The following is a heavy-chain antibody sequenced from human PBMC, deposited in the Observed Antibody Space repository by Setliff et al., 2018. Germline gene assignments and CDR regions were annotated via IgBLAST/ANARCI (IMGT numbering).Heavy chain of an antibody. V-gene: IGHV4-34*01. D-gene: IGHD3-16*02. Sequence: PSETLSLTCAVYGGSFSGYYWSWIRQPPGKGLEWIGEINHSGSTNYNPSLKSRVTISVDTSKNQFSLKLSSVTAADTAVYYCARGGLNEGWGSYRFDGYYYYGMDVWGQGTTVTVSS. J-gene: IGHJ6*02. CDR3: ARGGLNEGWGSYRFDGYYYYGMDV. CDR1: GGSFSGYY. CDR2: INHSGST.